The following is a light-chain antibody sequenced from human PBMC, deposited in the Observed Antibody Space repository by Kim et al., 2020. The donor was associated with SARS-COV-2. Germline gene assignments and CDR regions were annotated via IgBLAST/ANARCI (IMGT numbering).Light chain of an antibody. CDR2: LNSDGSH. Sequence: GASVKLTCTLSSGHSSYTIAWHQQQPEKGPRYLMKLNSDGSHSKGDGIPDRFSGSSSGAERYLTISSLQSEDEADYYCQTWGTGIPFGGGTKLTVL. J-gene: IGLJ3*02. CDR1: SGHSSYT. V-gene: IGLV4-69*01. CDR3: QTWGTGIP.